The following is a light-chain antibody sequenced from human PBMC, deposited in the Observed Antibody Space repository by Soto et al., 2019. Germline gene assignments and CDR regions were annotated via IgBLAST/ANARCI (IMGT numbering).Light chain of an antibody. CDR1: QSVSRN. V-gene: IGKV3-15*01. J-gene: IGKJ1*01. Sequence: EIVMTQSPATLSVSPGERATLSCRAGQSVSRNFAWYQQKPGQAPRLLIYGPSTRATGIPAMFSCSGSGTEFTLSISRLQSEVSAVYYWQQFNSWPRKFGLRTEVEIK. CDR2: GPS. CDR3: QQFNSWPRK.